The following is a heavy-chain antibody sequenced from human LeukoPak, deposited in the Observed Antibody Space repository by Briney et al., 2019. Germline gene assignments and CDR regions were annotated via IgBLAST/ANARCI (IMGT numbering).Heavy chain of an antibody. CDR1: RFTFTGYY. Sequence: PEASVKVSCKASRFTFTGYYVHWVRQAPGQGLEWMGWINPTSGGTNYAQKFQGRVTMTRDTSISTAYMELSRLRSDDTAVYYCARDDNYYDSSGYYPYYYYYGMDVWGQGTTVTVSS. CDR3: ARDDNYYDSSGYYPYYYYYGMDV. V-gene: IGHV1-2*02. D-gene: IGHD3-22*01. J-gene: IGHJ6*02. CDR2: INPTSGGT.